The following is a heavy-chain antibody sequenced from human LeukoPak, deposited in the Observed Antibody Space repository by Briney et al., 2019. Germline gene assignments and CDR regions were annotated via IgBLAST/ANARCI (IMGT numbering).Heavy chain of an antibody. CDR1: GYTFTGYY. CDR2: INPNSGGT. D-gene: IGHD2-2*02. J-gene: IGHJ5*02. CDR3: ARDRDCSSTSCYTSWFDP. V-gene: IGHV1-2*02. Sequence: AASVTVSCTASGYTFTGYYMHWVRQAPGQGLEWMGWINPNSGGTNYAQKFQGRVTMTRDTSISTAYMELSRLRSDDTAVYYCARDRDCSSTSCYTSWFDPWGQGTLVTVSS.